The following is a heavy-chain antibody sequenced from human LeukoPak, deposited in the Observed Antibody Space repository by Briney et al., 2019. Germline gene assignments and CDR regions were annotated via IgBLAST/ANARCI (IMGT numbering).Heavy chain of an antibody. J-gene: IGHJ3*02. CDR2: INSDGSST. CDR1: GITFSSRW. V-gene: IGHV3-74*01. Sequence: PGGSLRLSCAASGITFSSRWMHWVRQAPGEGLVWVSRINSDGSSTSYADSVKGRFTISRDNAKNTLYLQMNNLRAEDTAVYYCSGGNSHAFDIWGQGTMVTVSS. CDR3: SGGNSHAFDI. D-gene: IGHD4-23*01.